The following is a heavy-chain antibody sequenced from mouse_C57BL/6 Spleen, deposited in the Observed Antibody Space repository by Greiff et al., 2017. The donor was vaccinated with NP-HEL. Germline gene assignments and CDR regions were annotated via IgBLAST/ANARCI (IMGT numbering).Heavy chain of an antibody. Sequence: EVKLVESGEGLVKPGGSLKLSCAASGFTFSSYAMSWVRQTPEKRLEWVAYISSGGDYIYYADTVKGRFTISRDNARNTLYLQMSSLKSEDTAMYYCTRDRGYGAMDYWGQGTSVTVSS. CDR1: GFTFSSYA. CDR3: TRDRGYGAMDY. D-gene: IGHD1-1*02. V-gene: IGHV5-9-1*02. CDR2: ISSGGDYI. J-gene: IGHJ4*01.